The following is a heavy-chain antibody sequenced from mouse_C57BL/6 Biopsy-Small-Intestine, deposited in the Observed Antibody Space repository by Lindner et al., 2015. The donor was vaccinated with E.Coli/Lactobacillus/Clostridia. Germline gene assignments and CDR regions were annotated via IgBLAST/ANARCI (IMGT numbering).Heavy chain of an antibody. CDR2: IYPNNGGT. Sequence: VQLQESGPELVKPGDSVKMSCKASGYTFTDYYMDWVKQSHGKSLEWIGYIYPNNGGTFYNQNFKGKATLTVDKSSSTAYMELHSLTSEDSAVYYCVRRKAIYYGNYGFAFWGQGTLVTVSA. CDR3: VRRKAIYYGNYGFAF. CDR1: GYTFTDYY. V-gene: IGHV1-34*02. D-gene: IGHD2-1*01. J-gene: IGHJ3*01.